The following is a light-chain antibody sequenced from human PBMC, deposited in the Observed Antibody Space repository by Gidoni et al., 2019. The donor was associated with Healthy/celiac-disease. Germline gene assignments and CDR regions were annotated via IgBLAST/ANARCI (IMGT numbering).Light chain of an antibody. CDR2: AAS. Sequence: DIQMTQSPSSLSASVGDRVTITCRASQSISSYLNWYQQNPGKAPKLLIYAASSLQSGVPSRLSGSGSGTDFTLTISRLQPEDFATYYCQQSYSTPRLTFGGGTKVEIK. J-gene: IGKJ4*01. CDR3: QQSYSTPRLT. V-gene: IGKV1-39*01. CDR1: QSISSY.